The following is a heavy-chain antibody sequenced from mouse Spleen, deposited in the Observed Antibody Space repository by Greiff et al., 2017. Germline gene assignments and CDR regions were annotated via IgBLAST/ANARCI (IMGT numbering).Heavy chain of an antibody. CDR2: IDPENGNT. J-gene: IGHJ2*01. CDR3: ARRVLGLDY. Sequence: EVKLMESGAELVRPGALVKLSCKASGFNIKDYYMHWVKQRPEQGLEWIGWIDPENGNTIYDPKFQGKASITADTSANTAYLQLSSLTSEDTAVYYCARRVLGLDYWGQGTTLTVSS. V-gene: IGHV14-1*02. D-gene: IGHD4-1*01. CDR1: GFNIKDYY.